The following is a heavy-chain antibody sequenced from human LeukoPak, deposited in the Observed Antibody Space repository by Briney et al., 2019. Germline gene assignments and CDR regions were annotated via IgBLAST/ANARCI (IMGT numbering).Heavy chain of an antibody. V-gene: IGHV4-59*01. Sequence: SETLSLTCTVSGGSISSYYWSWIRQPPGKGLEWIGYIYYSGSTNYNPSLKSRVTISVDTSKNQFTLKLSSVTAADTAVYYCASERSTSPYYFDYWGQGTLVTVSS. CDR2: IYYSGST. J-gene: IGHJ4*02. CDR3: ASERSTSPYYFDY. D-gene: IGHD2-2*01. CDR1: GGSISSYY.